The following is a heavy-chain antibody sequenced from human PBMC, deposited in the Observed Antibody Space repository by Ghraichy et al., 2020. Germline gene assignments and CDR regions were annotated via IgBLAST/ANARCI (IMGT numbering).Heavy chain of an antibody. CDR3: AAVEVAIDRYFDY. Sequence: SQTLSLTCTVSGGSISSSSYYWGWIRQPPGKGLEWIGSIYYSGSTYYNPSLKSRVTISVDTSKNQFSLKLSSVTAADTAVYYCAAVEVAIDRYFDYWGQGTLVTVSS. CDR2: IYYSGST. CDR1: GGSISSSSYY. J-gene: IGHJ4*02. V-gene: IGHV4-39*01.